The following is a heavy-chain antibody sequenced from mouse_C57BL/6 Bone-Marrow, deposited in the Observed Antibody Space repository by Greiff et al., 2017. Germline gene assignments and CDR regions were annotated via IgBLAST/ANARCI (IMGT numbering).Heavy chain of an antibody. CDR2: IFTGSGST. J-gene: IGHJ4*01. CDR3: ARWGYAMDY. CDR1: GYTFTGYW. Sequence: VQLVESGAELMKPGASVKLSCKATGYTFTGYWIEWVKQRPGHGLEWIGEIFTGSGSTNYNEKFKGKATFTVDTSSTTAYMQLSSLTAEDSSIYYCARWGYAMDYWGQGTSVTVSS. V-gene: IGHV1-9*01.